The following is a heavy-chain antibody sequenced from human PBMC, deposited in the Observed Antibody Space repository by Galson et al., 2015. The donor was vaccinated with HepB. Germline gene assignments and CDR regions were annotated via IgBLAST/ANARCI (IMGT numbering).Heavy chain of an antibody. CDR2: IGSSGTI. J-gene: IGHJ4*02. D-gene: IGHD1-1*01. V-gene: IGHV3-23*01. CDR3: AVNMRRGTSDY. CDR1: GFTISDYG. Sequence: SLRPSCAASGFTISDYGIDWVRLPPGKGLEWVSGIGSSGTIYYTDSVKGRFTISRDNSKNTVYLQMDSLSAEDTAQYYCAVNMRRGTSDYWGQGTLVTVSS.